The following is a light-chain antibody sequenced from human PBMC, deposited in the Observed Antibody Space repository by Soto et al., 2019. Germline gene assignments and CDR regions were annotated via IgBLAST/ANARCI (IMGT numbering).Light chain of an antibody. V-gene: IGKV1-39*01. CDR3: QQSHSTPRT. CDR2: AAS. J-gene: IGKJ1*01. Sequence: DIQMTQSPSSLSASVGDRVTITCRASQSITSDLNWYQQKPGKAPNLLIYAASSLQSGVPSRFSGSGSGTHFTLTISRLQREDFATYYCQQSHSTPRTFGQGTKVEIK. CDR1: QSITSD.